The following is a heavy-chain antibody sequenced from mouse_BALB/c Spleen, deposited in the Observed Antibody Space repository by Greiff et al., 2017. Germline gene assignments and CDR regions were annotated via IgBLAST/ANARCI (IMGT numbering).Heavy chain of an antibody. J-gene: IGHJ4*01. CDR2: IRNKANGYTT. Sequence: EVKLMESGGGLVQPGGSLRLSCATSGFTFTDYYMSWVRQPPGKALEWLGFIRNKANGYTTEYSASVKGRFTISRDNSQSILYLQMNTLRAEDSATYYCARDGHYRYDHYYAMDYWGQGTSVTVSS. CDR1: GFTFTDYY. D-gene: IGHD2-14*01. CDR3: ARDGHYRYDHYYAMDY. V-gene: IGHV7-3*02.